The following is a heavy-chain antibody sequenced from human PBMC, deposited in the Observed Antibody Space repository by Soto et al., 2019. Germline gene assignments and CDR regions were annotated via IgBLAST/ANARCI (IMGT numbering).Heavy chain of an antibody. CDR1: GGSITGYC. V-gene: IGHV4-59*01. CDR2: VFYKGNT. CDR3: ARSGDSFGFTDY. J-gene: IGHJ4*02. D-gene: IGHD5-18*01. Sequence: QVQLQESGPGLVKPSETLSLTCTVSGGSITGYCWTWIRQPPGKGLEWIGYVFYKGNTNYNPSLKSRVTISVDTSANQLSLRLSSVTAADTAVYYCARSGDSFGFTDYWGQGTLVTVSS.